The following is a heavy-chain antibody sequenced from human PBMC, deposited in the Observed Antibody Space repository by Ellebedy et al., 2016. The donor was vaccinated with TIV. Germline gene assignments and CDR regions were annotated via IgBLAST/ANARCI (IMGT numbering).Heavy chain of an antibody. CDR1: GFTFSRYE. J-gene: IGHJ5*02. V-gene: IGHV3-48*03. CDR2: IRGSASVT. CDR3: ARSYSARTSGP. Sequence: GESLKISCAVSGFTFSRYEMNWVRLAPGKGLEFVSFIRGSASVTDYEASGKGRFTISRDNARTSLYLQMNSLRVDDTAMYYCARSYSARTSGPWGQGTLVTVSS. D-gene: IGHD1-26*01.